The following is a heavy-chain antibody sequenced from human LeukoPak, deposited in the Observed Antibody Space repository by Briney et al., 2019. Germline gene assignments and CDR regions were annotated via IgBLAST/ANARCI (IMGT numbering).Heavy chain of an antibody. CDR3: ARVADYYDSSGYLHAEYFQH. Sequence: SETLSLTCTVSGGSIGSYYWSWIRQPPGKGLEWIGYIYYSGSTNYNPSLKSRVTISVDTSKNQFSLKLSSVTAADTAVYYCARVADYYDSSGYLHAEYFQHWGQGTLVTVSS. CDR1: GGSIGSYY. D-gene: IGHD3-22*01. V-gene: IGHV4-59*01. J-gene: IGHJ1*01. CDR2: IYYSGST.